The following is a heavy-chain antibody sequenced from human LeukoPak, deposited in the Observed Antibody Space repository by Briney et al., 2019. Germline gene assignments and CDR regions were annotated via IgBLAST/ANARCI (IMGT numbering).Heavy chain of an antibody. CDR3: ARGHRYNNGYPYFDS. CDR1: GGSMSDSY. V-gene: IGHV4-59*01. J-gene: IGHJ4*02. Sequence: SETLSPTCGVSGGSMSDSYWSWIRQPPGKGLEWIGFVYDNGRTNYSGRTNYNLSLAGRVTMSMDTSKNQFSLKMSSVTAADTAVYFCARGHRYNNGYPYFDSWGQGTLVSVSS. CDR2: VYDNGRTNYSGRT. D-gene: IGHD5-12*01.